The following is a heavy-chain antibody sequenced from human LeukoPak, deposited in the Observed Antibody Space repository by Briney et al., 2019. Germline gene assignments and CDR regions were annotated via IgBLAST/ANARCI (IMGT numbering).Heavy chain of an antibody. D-gene: IGHD5-18*01. CDR1: GGSISSSINY. CDR3: ARLGYGNGRVNWFDP. J-gene: IGHJ5*02. CDR2: TKYGAST. Sequence: PSETLSLTCTVSGGSISSSINYWAWIRQPPGQGLEWIATTKYGASTFYNPSLRSRVTISVDASKNQFSLKVNSVTAADTAVYYCARLGYGNGRVNWFDPWGQGNLVTVSS. V-gene: IGHV4-39*01.